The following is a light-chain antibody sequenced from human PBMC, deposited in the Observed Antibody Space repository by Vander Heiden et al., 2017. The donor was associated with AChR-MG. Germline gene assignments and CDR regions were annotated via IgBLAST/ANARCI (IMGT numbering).Light chain of an antibody. J-gene: IGLJ2*01. V-gene: IGLV2-23*02. CDR2: EVT. CDR1: SSDVGNYNL. Sequence: QSALTPPASVSGSPGQSITISCTGTSSDVGNYNLVSWYQQHPGKAPKLIIFEVTRRPSGVTNRFSGSKSGNTASLTISGLQAEDEADYYCSSYAGSSTLIFGGGTKLTAL. CDR3: SSYAGSSTLI.